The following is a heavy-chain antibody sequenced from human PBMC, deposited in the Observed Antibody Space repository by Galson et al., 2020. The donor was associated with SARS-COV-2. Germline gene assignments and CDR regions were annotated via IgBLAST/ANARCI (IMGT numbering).Heavy chain of an antibody. CDR3: ARDLRSRRFGELYEGLNY. V-gene: IGHV1-2*02. J-gene: IGHJ4*02. Sequence: SVKVSCKASGYTFTGYYMHWVRQAPGQGLEWMGWINPNSGGTNYAQKFQGRVTMTRDTSISTAYMELSRLRSDDTAVYYCARDLRSRRFGELYEGLNYWGQGTLVTVSS. CDR2: INPNSGGT. D-gene: IGHD3-10*01. CDR1: GYTFTGYY.